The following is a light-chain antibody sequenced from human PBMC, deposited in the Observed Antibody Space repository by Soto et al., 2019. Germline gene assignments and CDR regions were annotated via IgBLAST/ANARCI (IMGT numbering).Light chain of an antibody. CDR2: GAS. V-gene: IGKV3-20*01. Sequence: ESVLTQSPGTLSLSPGERATLSCRASQSVTSTYLAWYQQKPGQAPRLLIYGASSRATGIPDRFSGSGYGTDFTLTISRLEPEDFAMYYCQQYGSSPRAFGQGTKVEIK. CDR3: QQYGSSPRA. CDR1: QSVTSTY. J-gene: IGKJ1*01.